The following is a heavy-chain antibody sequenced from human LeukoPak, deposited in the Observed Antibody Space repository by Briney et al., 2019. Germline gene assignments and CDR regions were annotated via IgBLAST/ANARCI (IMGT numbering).Heavy chain of an antibody. CDR2: INHSGST. D-gene: IGHD3-22*01. J-gene: IGHJ4*02. Sequence: SETLSLTCAVYGGSFSGYYWSWIRQPPGKGLEWIGEINHSGSTNYKPSLKSRVTISVDTSKNQFSLKLSSVTAADTAVYYCARGITMIEGVNYFDYWGQGTLVTVSS. CDR1: GGSFSGYY. CDR3: ARGITMIEGVNYFDY. V-gene: IGHV4-34*01.